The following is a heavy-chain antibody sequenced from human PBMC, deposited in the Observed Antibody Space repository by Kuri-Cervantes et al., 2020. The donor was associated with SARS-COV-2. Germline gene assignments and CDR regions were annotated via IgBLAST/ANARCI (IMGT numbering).Heavy chain of an antibody. Sequence: GGSLRLSCAASGFTFSNAWMNWVRQAPGKGLEWVGRIKSKTDGGTTDYAAPVKGRFTISRDDSKNTLYLQMNSLRAEDTAVYYCAKEISTTGHRYLYGMGVWGQGTTVTVSS. J-gene: IGHJ6*02. CDR1: GFTFSNAW. CDR2: IKSKTDGGTT. V-gene: IGHV3-15*07. D-gene: IGHD2/OR15-2a*01. CDR3: AKEISTTGHRYLYGMGV.